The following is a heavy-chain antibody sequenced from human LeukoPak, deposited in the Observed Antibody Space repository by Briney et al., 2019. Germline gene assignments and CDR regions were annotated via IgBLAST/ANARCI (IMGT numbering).Heavy chain of an antibody. Sequence: GGSLRLSCAASGFTFSSYDMSWVRQAPGKGLEWVSGISGSGSSTHYADSVKGRFTISRDNSKSTLCLQMNSLRAEDTAVYYCAKDRHAPGRYCSSTICFPFDPWGQGTLVTVSS. J-gene: IGHJ5*02. CDR2: ISGSGSST. CDR3: AKDRHAPGRYCSSTICFPFDP. CDR1: GFTFSSYD. D-gene: IGHD2-2*01. V-gene: IGHV3-23*01.